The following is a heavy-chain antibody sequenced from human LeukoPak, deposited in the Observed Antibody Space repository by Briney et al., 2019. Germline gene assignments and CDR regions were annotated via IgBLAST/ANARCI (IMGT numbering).Heavy chain of an antibody. Sequence: GESLKISCKGSGYSFTSYWIGWVRQMRGKGLEWMGIIYPGDSDTRYSPSFQGQVTISADKSISTAYLQWSSLKASDTAMYYCARHYRYDFWSGYVEYYYMDVWGKGTTVTVSS. CDR1: GYSFTSYW. J-gene: IGHJ6*03. CDR2: IYPGDSDT. CDR3: ARHYRYDFWSGYVEYYYMDV. D-gene: IGHD3-3*01. V-gene: IGHV5-51*01.